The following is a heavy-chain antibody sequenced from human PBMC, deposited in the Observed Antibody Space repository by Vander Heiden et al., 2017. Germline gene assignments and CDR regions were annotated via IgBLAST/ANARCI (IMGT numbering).Heavy chain of an antibody. CDR1: GYTFTSYG. Sequence: QVQLVQSGAEVKKPGASVTVSCKASGYTFTSYGISWVRQAPGQGLEGMGWISAYNGNTNYAQKLQGRVTMTTDTSTSTAYMELRSLRSDDTAVYYCARDPAMVRGVYYYYYGMDVWGQGTTVTVSS. V-gene: IGHV1-18*01. J-gene: IGHJ6*02. D-gene: IGHD3-10*01. CDR2: ISAYNGNT. CDR3: ARDPAMVRGVYYYYYGMDV.